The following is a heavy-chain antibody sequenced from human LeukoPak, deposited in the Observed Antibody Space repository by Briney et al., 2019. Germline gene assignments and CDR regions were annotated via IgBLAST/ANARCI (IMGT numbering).Heavy chain of an antibody. CDR3: ARDASDIVVVPAAVGPFDL. D-gene: IGHD2-2*01. V-gene: IGHV3-64*01. Sequence: GGSLRLSCAASGFTFSSYAMYWVRRTPGKGLEYVSVIGGNGVSTHYATSVKGRFTISRDNSKNTLYLQMGSLRAEDMAVYYCARDASDIVVVPAAVGPFDLWGQGTLVTVSS. CDR1: GFTFSSYA. J-gene: IGHJ4*02. CDR2: IGGNGVST.